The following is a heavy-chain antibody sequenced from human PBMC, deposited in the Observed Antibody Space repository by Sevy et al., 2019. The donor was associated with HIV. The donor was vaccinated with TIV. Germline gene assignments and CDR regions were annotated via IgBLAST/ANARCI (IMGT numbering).Heavy chain of an antibody. J-gene: IGHJ6*02. V-gene: IGHV3-30-3*01. CDR3: ARPRANYVDNYFFYAMDV. D-gene: IGHD4-17*01. Sequence: GGSLRLSCAASGFAFTNYYAMHWVRQAPGKGLEWVALILFDESDKYYADSVKGRFTISRDNFKNTLYLQMNSLTTEDTAVYYCARPRANYVDNYFFYAMDVWGQGTTVTVSS. CDR2: ILFDESDK. CDR1: GFAFTNYYA.